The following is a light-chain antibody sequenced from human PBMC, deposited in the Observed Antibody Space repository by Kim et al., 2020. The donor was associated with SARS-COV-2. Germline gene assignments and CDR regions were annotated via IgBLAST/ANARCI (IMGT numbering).Light chain of an antibody. V-gene: IGKV1-5*03. Sequence: DIQMTQSPSTLSASVGDRVTITCRASQSISSWLAWDQQKPGKAPKLLIYKASSLESGVPSRFSGSGAGTEFTLTNSSLQPDDFATYYCQQYNSYARTFGQGTKLEI. CDR2: KAS. CDR1: QSISSW. J-gene: IGKJ2*01. CDR3: QQYNSYART.